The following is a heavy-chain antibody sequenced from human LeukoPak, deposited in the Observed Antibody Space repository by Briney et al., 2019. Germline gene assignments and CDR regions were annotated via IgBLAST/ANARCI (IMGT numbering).Heavy chain of an antibody. CDR1: GFTFSSYA. J-gene: IGHJ3*02. D-gene: IGHD4-17*01. CDR2: ISGSGGST. CDR3: XXXXXPHXGDLHAFDI. V-gene: IGHV3-23*01. Sequence: GGSLRLSCAASGFTFSSYAMSWVRQAPGKGLEWVSAISGSGGSTYYADSVKGRFTISRDNSKNTLYLQMNSLRAEDTAVYYCXXXXXPHXGDLHAFDIWGQGTMVTVSS.